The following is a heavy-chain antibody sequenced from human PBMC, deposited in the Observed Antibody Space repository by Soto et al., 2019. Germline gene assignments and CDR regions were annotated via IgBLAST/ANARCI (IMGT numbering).Heavy chain of an antibody. Sequence: EVQLVQSGAEVKKPGESLKISCKASGYNFTTYWIGWVRQMPGKGLEWMGIIYPGDSDTRYSPSFQGQVTVSADKSISTAYLQWSSLKASDTAMDYCARHISWSIDYWGHGTLVPVSS. J-gene: IGHJ4*01. CDR2: IYPGDSDT. V-gene: IGHV5-51*01. CDR1: GYNFTTYW. D-gene: IGHD6-13*01. CDR3: ARHISWSIDY.